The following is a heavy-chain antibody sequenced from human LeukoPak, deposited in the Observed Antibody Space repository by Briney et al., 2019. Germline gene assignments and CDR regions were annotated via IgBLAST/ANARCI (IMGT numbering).Heavy chain of an antibody. CDR1: GFTFSDHY. J-gene: IGHJ6*02. CDR3: ARSARFYGMDV. V-gene: IGHV3-72*01. Sequence: PGGSLRLSCVASGFTFSDHYMDWVRQAPGKGLEWVGRIRNEANSYTTEYAASVKGRITISRDDSKNSLYLQMSSQNTEDTAVYYCARSARFYGMDVWGQGTTVTVSS. D-gene: IGHD3-3*01. CDR2: IRNEANSYTT.